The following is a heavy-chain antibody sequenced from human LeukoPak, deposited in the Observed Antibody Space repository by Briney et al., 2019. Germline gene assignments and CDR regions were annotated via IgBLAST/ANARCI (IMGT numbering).Heavy chain of an antibody. J-gene: IGHJ5*02. V-gene: IGHV4-59*01. CDR2: VAYSGAT. CDR1: SGSTNGYY. CDR3: ARTVSGYYFDA. D-gene: IGHD5-12*01. Sequence: SETLSLTCTVASGSTNGYYCSWIRQPPGKRLEWIGYVAYSGATNYNLSFKSRVTISLDTSKTQFSLKLSSVTAADTAFYYCARTVSGYYFDAWGPGTLVTVSS.